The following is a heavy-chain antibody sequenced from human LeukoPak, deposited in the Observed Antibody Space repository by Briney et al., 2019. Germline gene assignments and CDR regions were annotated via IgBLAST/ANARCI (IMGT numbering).Heavy chain of an antibody. J-gene: IGHJ4*02. CDR3: AHRRSGYNWNHGDFDY. CDR2: IYWDDDK. D-gene: IGHD1-14*01. Sequence: SGPTLVNATQPLTLTCSFSGFSLSTRGVGVGWIRQSPGKALEWLALIYWDDDKRYSPSLKSRLAIMKDTSNNQVVHIMTNMDPVDTATYFCAHRRSGYNWNHGDFDYWGQGTLVTVSS. V-gene: IGHV2-5*02. CDR1: GFSLSTRGVG.